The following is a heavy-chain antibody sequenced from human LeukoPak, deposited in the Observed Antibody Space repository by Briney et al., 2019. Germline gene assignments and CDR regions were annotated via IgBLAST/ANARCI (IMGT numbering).Heavy chain of an antibody. CDR2: IKRDGSEK. CDR1: GFTFSSYW. V-gene: IGHV3-7*03. CDR3: ARAAYSSGWYGFFDY. J-gene: IGHJ4*02. Sequence: PGGSLRLSCEASGFTFSSYWMSWVRQAPGKGLEWVANIKRDGSEKYYVDSVKGRFTISRDNAKNSLYLQMNSLRAEDTAVYYCARAAYSSGWYGFFDYWGQGTLVTVSS. D-gene: IGHD6-19*01.